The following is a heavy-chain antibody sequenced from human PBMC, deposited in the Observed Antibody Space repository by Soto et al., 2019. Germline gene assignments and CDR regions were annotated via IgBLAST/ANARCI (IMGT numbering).Heavy chain of an antibody. V-gene: IGHV3-33*01. J-gene: IGHJ5*02. CDR1: GFTFSSYG. CDR2: IWHDGTNK. CDR3: ATTIAA. Sequence: QVQLVESGGGVVQPGRSLRLSCAASGFTFSSYGMHWVRQAPGKGLEWVAVIWHDGTNKYYADSVKGRFTISRDNSKNTLYLQMNSLRAEDTAEYYCATTIAAWGQGTLVTVSS. D-gene: IGHD6-13*01.